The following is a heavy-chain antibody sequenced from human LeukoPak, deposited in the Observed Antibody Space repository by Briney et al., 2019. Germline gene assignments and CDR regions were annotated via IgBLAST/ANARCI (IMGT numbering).Heavy chain of an antibody. Sequence: PGGSLRLSCAASGFTFSTYAMSWVRQAPGKGLEWVSVVSGTGGRTYYADSVKGRFTISRDNSKNTLYLQMNSLRAEDTALYYYVKASSSSPQYNWFDAWGQGTLVTVSS. J-gene: IGHJ5*02. V-gene: IGHV3-23*01. CDR2: VSGTGGRT. CDR1: GFTFSTYA. CDR3: VKASSSSPQYNWFDA. D-gene: IGHD6-6*01.